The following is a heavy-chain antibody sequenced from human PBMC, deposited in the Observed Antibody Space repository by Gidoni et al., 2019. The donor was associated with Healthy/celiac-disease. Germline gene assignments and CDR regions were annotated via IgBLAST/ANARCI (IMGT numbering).Heavy chain of an antibody. CDR2: IYYSGST. V-gene: IGHV4-39*01. Sequence: QLQLQESGPGLVKPSETLSLTCPVSGGSISSSSYYWGWIRQPPGKGLEWIGSIYYSGSTYYNPSLKSRVTISVDTSKNQFSLKLSSVTAADTAVYYCARQGSGWYVLLCAEDWGQGTLVTVSS. CDR1: GGSISSSSYY. J-gene: IGHJ4*02. D-gene: IGHD6-19*01. CDR3: ARQGSGWYVLLCAED.